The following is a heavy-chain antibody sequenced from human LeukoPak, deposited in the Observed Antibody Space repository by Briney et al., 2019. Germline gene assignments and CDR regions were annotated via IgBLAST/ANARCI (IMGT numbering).Heavy chain of an antibody. CDR1: GFTFSSYE. J-gene: IGHJ4*02. Sequence: GGPLRLSCAASGFTFSSYEMNWVRQAPGKGLEWVSSISSSGSTIYYADSVKGRFTISRDNAKNSLYLQMSSLRAEDTAVYYCARDALSWYVNFDYWGQGTLVTVSS. CDR2: ISSSGSTI. D-gene: IGHD6-13*01. V-gene: IGHV3-48*03. CDR3: ARDALSWYVNFDY.